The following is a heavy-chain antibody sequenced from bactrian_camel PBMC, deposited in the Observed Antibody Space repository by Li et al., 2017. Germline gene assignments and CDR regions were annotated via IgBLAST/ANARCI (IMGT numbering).Heavy chain of an antibody. CDR2: INPANAGR. CDR3: VADGTFLRRTRQCAV. Sequence: HVQLVESGGGSVQAGGSLRLSCVISDGTVRTNCMGRFRQAPGKGLEWVSSINPANAGRTTMYRDSVKGRFTISRDNAKNTLYLQLNSLKTEDTAMYYCVADGTFLRRTRQCAVWDQGTQDTVS. J-gene: IGHJ4*01. CDR1: DGTVRTNC. D-gene: IGHD4*01. V-gene: IGHV3S1*01.